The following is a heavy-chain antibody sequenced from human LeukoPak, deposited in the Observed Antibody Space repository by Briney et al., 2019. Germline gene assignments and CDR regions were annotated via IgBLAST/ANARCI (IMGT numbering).Heavy chain of an antibody. CDR1: GGSISSGSYY. CDR2: IYTSGST. Sequence: PSETLSLTCTVSGGSISSGSYYWSWIRQPAGKGLEWIGRIYTSGSTNYNPSLKSRVTISVDTSKNQFSLKLSSVTAAVTAVYYCARFTSLVDYWGQGTLVTVSS. D-gene: IGHD2-2*01. V-gene: IGHV4-61*02. J-gene: IGHJ4*02. CDR3: ARFTSLVDY.